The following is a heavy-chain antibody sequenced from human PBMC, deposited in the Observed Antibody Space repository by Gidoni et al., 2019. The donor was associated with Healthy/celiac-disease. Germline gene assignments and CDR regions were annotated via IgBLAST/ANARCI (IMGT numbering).Heavy chain of an antibody. Sequence: EVQLVESGGGRVKPGGSLRRSCAASGFTFSSYSMNWVRQAQGKGLEWVSSISSSSSYIYYADSVKGRFTISRDHAKNSLYLQMNSLRAEDTAVYYCAGYDYVWGSYRQDYWGQGTLVTVSS. J-gene: IGHJ4*02. D-gene: IGHD3-16*02. CDR2: ISSSSSYI. V-gene: IGHV3-21*01. CDR1: GFTFSSYS. CDR3: AGYDYVWGSYRQDY.